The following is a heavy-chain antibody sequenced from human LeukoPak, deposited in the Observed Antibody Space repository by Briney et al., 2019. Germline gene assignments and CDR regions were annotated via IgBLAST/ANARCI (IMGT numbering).Heavy chain of an antibody. CDR1: GFTFSSYA. J-gene: IGHJ5*02. Sequence: GGSLRLSCAASGFTFSSYAMHWVRQAPGKGLEWVAVISYDGSNKYYADSVKGRFTISRDNSKNTLYLQMNSLRAEDTAVYYCARASSSYPWGQGTLVTVSS. D-gene: IGHD6-6*01. CDR3: ARASSSYP. V-gene: IGHV3-30-3*01. CDR2: ISYDGSNK.